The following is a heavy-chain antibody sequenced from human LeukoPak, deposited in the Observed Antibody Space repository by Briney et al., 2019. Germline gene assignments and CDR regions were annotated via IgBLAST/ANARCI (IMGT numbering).Heavy chain of an antibody. CDR2: IYSGGST. CDR1: GFTVSSNY. CDR3: AKDPGKDYYYYGMDV. J-gene: IGHJ6*02. Sequence: GGSLRLSCAASGFTVSSNYMSWVRQAPGKGLEWVSVIYSGGSTYYADSVKGRFTISRDNSKNTLYLQMNSLRAEDTAVYYCAKDPGKDYYYYGMDVWGQGTTVTVSS. V-gene: IGHV3-53*01.